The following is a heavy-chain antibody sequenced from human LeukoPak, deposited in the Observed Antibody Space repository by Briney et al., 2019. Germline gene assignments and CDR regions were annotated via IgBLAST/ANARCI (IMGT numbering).Heavy chain of an antibody. CDR3: ARGPSTVATRQDY. V-gene: IGHV1-18*01. Sequence: ASVRVSCKASGYTFTNSGINWVRQAPGQGLEWMGWISAHNGNTNFAQKFQGRVTLTTDTSTSTAYMELRSLRSDDTAVYYCARGPSTVATRQDYWGQGTLVTVSS. CDR2: ISAHNGNT. CDR1: GYTFTNSG. D-gene: IGHD6-6*01. J-gene: IGHJ4*02.